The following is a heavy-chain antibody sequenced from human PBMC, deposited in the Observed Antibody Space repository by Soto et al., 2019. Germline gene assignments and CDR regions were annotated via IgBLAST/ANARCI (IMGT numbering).Heavy chain of an antibody. CDR2: INDSGNI. Sequence: QVQLQQWGAGLLKPSETLSLTCAVYDGSFSDYQWSWIRQTPGKGLEWIGGINDSGNINYNPSLKSRVTILVDSPKKQISLRLSSVTAADTAVYYCARGLIMWFGELSRRGGYYYYMDVWGKGTTVTVSS. V-gene: IGHV4-34*01. D-gene: IGHD3-10*01. CDR1: DGSFSDYQ. J-gene: IGHJ6*03. CDR3: ARGLIMWFGELSRRGGYYYYMDV.